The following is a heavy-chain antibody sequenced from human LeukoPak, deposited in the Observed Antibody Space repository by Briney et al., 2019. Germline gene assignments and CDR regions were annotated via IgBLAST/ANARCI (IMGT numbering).Heavy chain of an antibody. V-gene: IGHV1-2*02. CDR2: INPNSGGT. Sequence: ASVKVSCKASGYTFTGYYMHWVRQAPGQGLEWMGWINPNSGGTNYAQKFQGRVTMTRDTSISTAYMALSRLRSDDTAVYYCAREGMYSSSWYEYYFDYWGQGTLVTVSS. D-gene: IGHD6-13*01. CDR3: AREGMYSSSWYEYYFDY. J-gene: IGHJ4*02. CDR1: GYTFTGYY.